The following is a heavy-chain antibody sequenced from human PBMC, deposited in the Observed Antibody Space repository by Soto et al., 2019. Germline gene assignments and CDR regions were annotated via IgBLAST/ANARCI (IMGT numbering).Heavy chain of an antibody. CDR2: IYYSGST. J-gene: IGHJ5*02. CDR3: AKTLTPITPRFDP. CDR1: GDSISSGDSY. Sequence: SETLSLTCTVSGDSISSGDSYWSWIRQPPGKGLEWIGYIYYSGSTYYNPSLKSRVTISVDTSKNQFSLKLTSVTAADTAVYYCAKTLTPITPRFDPWGQGTLVTVSS. V-gene: IGHV4-30-4*01. D-gene: IGHD5-12*01.